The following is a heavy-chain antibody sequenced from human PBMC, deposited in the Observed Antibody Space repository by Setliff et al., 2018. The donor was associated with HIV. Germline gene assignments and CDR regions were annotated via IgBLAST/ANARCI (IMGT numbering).Heavy chain of an antibody. CDR3: ARAGYYGSTSYWEYFQH. Sequence: PSETLSLTCTVSGGSISSHYWSWIRQPPGKGLELIGSIYYNGITNYNPSLKSRVTVSVDTSKNQFSLKLSSVTAADTAVYYCARAGYYGSTSYWEYFQHWGQGTQVTVSS. J-gene: IGHJ1*01. CDR2: IYYNGIT. D-gene: IGHD3-22*01. CDR1: GGSISSHY. V-gene: IGHV4-59*11.